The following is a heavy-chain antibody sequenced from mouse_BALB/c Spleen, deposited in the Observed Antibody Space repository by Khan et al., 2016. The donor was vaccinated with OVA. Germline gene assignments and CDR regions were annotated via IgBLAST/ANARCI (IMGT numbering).Heavy chain of an antibody. CDR3: ARGGSSGPAWFTY. D-gene: IGHD3-1*01. V-gene: IGHV3-6*02. J-gene: IGHJ3*01. CDR2: IMYDGDS. CDR1: GYSITSGYF. Sequence: ESGPGLVKSSQSLSLTCSVTGYSITSGYFWNWIRQFPGNNLEWMGYIMYDGDSNYNPSLKNRISITRDTSQNQFFLKLNSVTPEDTATYYCARGGSSGPAWFTYWGQGTLVTVSA.